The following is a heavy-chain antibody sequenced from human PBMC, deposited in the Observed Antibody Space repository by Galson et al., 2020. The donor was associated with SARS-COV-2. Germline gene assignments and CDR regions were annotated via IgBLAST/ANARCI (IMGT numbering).Heavy chain of an antibody. CDR2: IYIDGSTT. Sequence: ALHGESLKISCAASGFTFSSYWMHWVRQAPGKGLVWVSRIYIDGSTTNYADSVKGRFTISRDNAKNTLYLQMNSLRVEDTAVYYCARGDATPRTMDVWGQGTTVTVSS. J-gene: IGHJ6*02. CDR1: GFTFSSYW. V-gene: IGHV3-74*01. CDR3: ARGDATPRTMDV.